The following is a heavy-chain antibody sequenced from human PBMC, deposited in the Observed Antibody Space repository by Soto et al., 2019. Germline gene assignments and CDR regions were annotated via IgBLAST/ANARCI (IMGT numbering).Heavy chain of an antibody. CDR3: AKDLAEDSGYDFDY. CDR2: ISGSGGST. D-gene: IGHD5-12*01. CDR1: GFTFSSYA. V-gene: IGHV3-23*01. Sequence: QHGGSLRLSCAASGFTFSSYAMSWVRQAPGKGLEWVSAISGSGGSTYYADSVKGRFTISRDNSKNTLYLQMNSLRAEDTAVYYCAKDLAEDSGYDFDYWGQGTLVTVSS. J-gene: IGHJ4*02.